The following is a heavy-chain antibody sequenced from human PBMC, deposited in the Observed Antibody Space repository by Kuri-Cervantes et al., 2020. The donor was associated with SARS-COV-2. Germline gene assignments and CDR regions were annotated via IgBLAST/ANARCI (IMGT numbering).Heavy chain of an antibody. CDR2: ISYDGSNK. CDR3: ARGFNSNYVSAFDY. D-gene: IGHD4-11*01. V-gene: IGHV3-30-3*01. CDR1: GFTFSSYA. J-gene: IGHJ4*02. Sequence: GESLKISCAASGFTFSSYAMSWVRQAPGKGLEWVAVISYDGSNKYYADSVKGRFTISRDNSKNTLYLQMNSLRAEDTAVYYCARGFNSNYVSAFDYWGQGTLVTVSS.